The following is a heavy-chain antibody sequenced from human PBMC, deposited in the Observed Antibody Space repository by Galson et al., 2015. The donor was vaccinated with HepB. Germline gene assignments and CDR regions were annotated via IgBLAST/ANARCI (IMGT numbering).Heavy chain of an antibody. V-gene: IGHV3-33*01. CDR1: GFTFSSYG. D-gene: IGHD2-2*01. J-gene: IGHJ6*02. CDR3: ARDLGCSSTGCPGEMDV. CDR2: IWYDGSNK. Sequence: SLRLSCAASGFTFSSYGMHWVRQAPGKGLEWVAVIWYDGSNKYYADSVKGRFTISRDNSKNTLYLQMNSLRAEATAVYYCARDLGCSSTGCPGEMDVWGQGTTVTVSS.